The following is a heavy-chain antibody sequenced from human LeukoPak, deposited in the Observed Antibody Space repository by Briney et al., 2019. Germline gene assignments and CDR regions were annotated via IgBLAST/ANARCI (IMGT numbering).Heavy chain of an antibody. V-gene: IGHV3-48*03. CDR2: ISSSGSTI. Sequence: GGSLRLSCAASGFTFSSYEMNWVRQAPGKGLEWVSYISSSGSTIYYADSVKGRFTIPRDNAKNSLYLQMNSLRAEDTAVYYCAREGDSSGYYYFDYWGQGTLVTVSS. J-gene: IGHJ4*02. CDR3: AREGDSSGYYYFDY. D-gene: IGHD3-22*01. CDR1: GFTFSSYE.